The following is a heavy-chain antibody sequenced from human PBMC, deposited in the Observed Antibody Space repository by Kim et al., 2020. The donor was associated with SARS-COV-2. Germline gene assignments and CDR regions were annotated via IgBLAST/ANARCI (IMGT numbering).Heavy chain of an antibody. D-gene: IGHD2-15*01. V-gene: IGHV3-7*01. CDR3: GRDTCSGTNCYGSVDY. J-gene: IGHJ4*02. CDR2: IKEDGSQE. Sequence: GGSLRLSCAASGFTFNNHRMTWVRQTPEKGLEWVAKIKEDGSQEYYAVSVRGRFIISRDNTKNALYLQMSRLRVEDTAVYFCGRDTCSGTNCYGSVDYWGQGTVVTVSS. CDR1: GFTFNNHR.